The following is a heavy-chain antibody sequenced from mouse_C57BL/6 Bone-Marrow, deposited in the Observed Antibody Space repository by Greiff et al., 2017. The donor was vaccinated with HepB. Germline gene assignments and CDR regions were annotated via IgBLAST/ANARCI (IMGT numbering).Heavy chain of an antibody. CDR1: GYTFTSYD. D-gene: IGHD2-4*01. V-gene: IGHV1-85*01. CDR3: ARTHYDYDAGRFAY. J-gene: IGHJ3*01. Sequence: QVQLQQSGPELVKPGASVKLSCKASGYTFTSYDINWVKQRPGQGLEWIGWIYPRDGSTKYNEKFKGKATLTVDTSSSTAYMELHSLTSEDSAVYFCARTHYDYDAGRFAYWGQGTLVTVSA. CDR2: IYPRDGST.